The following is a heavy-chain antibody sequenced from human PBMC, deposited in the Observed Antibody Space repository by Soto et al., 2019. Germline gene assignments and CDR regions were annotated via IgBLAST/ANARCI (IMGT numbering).Heavy chain of an antibody. CDR3: ARGSNDFCSGYDYYYYMDV. D-gene: IGHD3-3*01. CDR1: GYTFSSYD. CDR2: MNPNSGNT. V-gene: IGHV1-8*01. Sequence: GASVEVSSKASGYTFSSYDINWVRQATGQGLEWMGWMNPNSGNTGYAQKFQGRVTMTRNTSISTAYMELSSLRSEDTAVYYCARGSNDFCSGYDYYYYMDVWG. J-gene: IGHJ6*03.